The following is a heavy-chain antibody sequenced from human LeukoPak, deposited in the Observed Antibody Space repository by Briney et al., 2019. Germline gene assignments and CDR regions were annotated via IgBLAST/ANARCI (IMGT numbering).Heavy chain of an antibody. CDR2: IYHSGST. CDR3: ASQDFTVTSLADGVGAFDI. Sequence: PSETLSLXCAVSGYSSSSGYYWGWIRQPPGKGLEWIGSIYHSGSTYYNPSLKSRVTISVDTSKNQFSLKLSSVTAADTAVYYCASQDFTVTSLADGVGAFDIWGQGTMVTVSS. D-gene: IGHD4-17*01. V-gene: IGHV4-38-2*01. J-gene: IGHJ3*02. CDR1: GYSSSSGYY.